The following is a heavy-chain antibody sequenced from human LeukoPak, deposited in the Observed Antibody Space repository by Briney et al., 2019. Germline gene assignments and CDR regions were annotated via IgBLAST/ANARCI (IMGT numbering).Heavy chain of an antibody. J-gene: IGHJ4*02. Sequence: SETLSLTCTVSGGSISSSSYYWGWIRQPPGKGLEWIGSIYYSGSTYYNPSLKSRVTISVDTSKNQFSLKLSSVTAADTAVYYCARHGKDCSGGSCYSVFYLVYWGQGTLVTVSS. V-gene: IGHV4-39*01. CDR3: ARHGKDCSGGSCYSVFYLVY. CDR1: GGSISSSSYY. D-gene: IGHD2-15*01. CDR2: IYYSGST.